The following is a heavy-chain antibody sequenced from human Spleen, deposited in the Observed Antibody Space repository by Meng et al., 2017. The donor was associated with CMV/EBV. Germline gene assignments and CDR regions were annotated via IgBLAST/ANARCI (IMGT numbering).Heavy chain of an antibody. J-gene: IGHJ4*02. CDR3: ARDMGSSGWYDY. CDR2: IYYSGIT. D-gene: IGHD6-19*01. Sequence: SETLSLTCTVSGGSISSYYWSWIRQSPGKGLEWIGYIYYSGITNYNPSLKSRVTISVDTSKNQFSLQLSSVTAADTAVYYCARDMGSSGWYDYWGQGTLVTVSS. CDR1: GGSISSYY. V-gene: IGHV4-59*01.